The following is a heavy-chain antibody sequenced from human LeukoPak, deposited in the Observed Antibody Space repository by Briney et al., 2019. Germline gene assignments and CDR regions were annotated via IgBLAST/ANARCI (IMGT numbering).Heavy chain of an antibody. Sequence: PSETLSLTCTVSGYSISSGYYWGWIRQPPGKGLEWIGSIYHSGSTYYNPSLKSRVTISVDTSKNQFSLKLSSVTAADTAVYYCAREIQLWFGGWFDPWGQGTLVTVSS. CDR2: IYHSGST. CDR3: AREIQLWFGGWFDP. V-gene: IGHV4-38-2*02. J-gene: IGHJ5*02. D-gene: IGHD5-18*01. CDR1: GYSISSGYY.